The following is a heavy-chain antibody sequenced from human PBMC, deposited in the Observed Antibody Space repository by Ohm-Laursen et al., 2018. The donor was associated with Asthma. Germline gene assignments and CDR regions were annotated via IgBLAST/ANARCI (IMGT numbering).Heavy chain of an antibody. J-gene: IGHJ4*02. CDR3: AKDRSYSD. D-gene: IGHD2-21*01. CDR2: ISSSSSYI. Sequence: SLGLSCAASGFTFSSYSMNWVRQAPGKGLEWVSSISSSSSYIYYADSVKGRFTISRDNAKNTLYLQMNSLRAEDTAVYYCAKDRSYSDWGQGTLVTVSS. CDR1: GFTFSSYS. V-gene: IGHV3-21*01.